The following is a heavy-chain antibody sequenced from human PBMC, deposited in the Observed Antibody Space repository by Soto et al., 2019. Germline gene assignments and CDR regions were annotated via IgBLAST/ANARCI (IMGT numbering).Heavy chain of an antibody. V-gene: IGHV1-69*01. Sequence: QVQLVQSGAEVKKPGSSVKVSCKASGGTFSSYAISWVRQAPGQGLEWMGGIIPIFGTANYAQKFQGRVTSTADESTITAYMELSSLRSEDTAVYYCARSEYSSSSGTYYYYGMDVWGQGTTVTVSS. D-gene: IGHD6-6*01. CDR1: GGTFSSYA. J-gene: IGHJ6*02. CDR2: IIPIFGTA. CDR3: ARSEYSSSSGTYYYYGMDV.